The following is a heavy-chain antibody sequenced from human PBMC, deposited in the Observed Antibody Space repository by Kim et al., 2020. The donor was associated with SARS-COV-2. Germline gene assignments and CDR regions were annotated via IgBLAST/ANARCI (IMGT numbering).Heavy chain of an antibody. V-gene: IGHV1-18*01. CDR2: ISAYNGNT. CDR3: ARGSKGSPDWYFDL. D-gene: IGHD4-4*01. Sequence: VKVSCKASGYTFTSYGISWVRQAPGQGLEWMGWISAYNGNTNYAQKLQGRVTMTTDTSTSTAYMELRSLRSDDTAVYYCARGSKGSPDWYFDLWGRGTLVTVSS. J-gene: IGHJ2*01. CDR1: GYTFTSYG.